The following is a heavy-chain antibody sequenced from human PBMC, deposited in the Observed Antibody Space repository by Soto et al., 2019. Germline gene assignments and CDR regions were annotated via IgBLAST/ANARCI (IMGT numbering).Heavy chain of an antibody. CDR2: IYNSGST. V-gene: IGHV4-59*08. CDR3: ARHESRGWYYFDY. J-gene: IGHJ4*02. D-gene: IGHD6-19*01. Sequence: SETLSLTCTVSGGSISSYYWSWIRQPPGKGLEWIGYIYNSGSTNYNPSLKSRVTISVDMSKNQFSLKLNSVTAADTAVYYCARHESRGWYYFDYWGQGTLVTVSS. CDR1: GGSISSYY.